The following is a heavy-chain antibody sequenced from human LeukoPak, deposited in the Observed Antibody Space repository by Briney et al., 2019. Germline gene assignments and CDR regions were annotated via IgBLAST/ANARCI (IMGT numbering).Heavy chain of an antibody. CDR2: IYYSGST. V-gene: IGHV4-59*01. CDR3: ARATGGSSGYYPDY. D-gene: IGHD3-22*01. CDR1: GGSISSYY. Sequence: SETLSLTCSVSGGSISSYYWSWIRQPPGKGLEWIGYIYYSGSTNYNPSLNSRVTISVDTSKNRFSLKLSSVTAADTAVYYCARATGGSSGYYPDYWGQGTLVTVSS. J-gene: IGHJ4*02.